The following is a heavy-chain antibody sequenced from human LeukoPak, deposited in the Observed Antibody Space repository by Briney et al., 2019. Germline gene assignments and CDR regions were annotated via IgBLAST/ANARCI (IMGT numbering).Heavy chain of an antibody. D-gene: IGHD2-2*01. CDR3: ASVRKGYCSSTSCYAKGYYYYYMDV. CDR2: INHGGST. Sequence: SETLSLTCDVYGGSFSGYYWSWIRQPPEKGLEWIGEINHGGSTKYNPSLKSRVTIIVDTYKNQSSLKLSSVTAADTAVYYCASVRKGYCSSTSCYAKGYYYYYMDVWGKGTTVTISS. V-gene: IGHV4-34*01. CDR1: GGSFSGYY. J-gene: IGHJ6*03.